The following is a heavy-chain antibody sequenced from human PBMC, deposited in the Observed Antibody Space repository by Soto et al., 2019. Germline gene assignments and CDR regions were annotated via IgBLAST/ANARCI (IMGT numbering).Heavy chain of an antibody. Sequence: PSETLSLTCTVSGGSISSGGYYWSWIRQHPGKGLEWIGYIYYSGSTYYNPSLKSRVTISVDTSKNQFSLKLSSVTAADTAVYYCARAKEVAYPQEVADYYGMDVWGQGTTVTVSS. D-gene: IGHD5-12*01. CDR2: IYYSGST. V-gene: IGHV4-31*03. CDR3: ARAKEVAYPQEVADYYGMDV. CDR1: GGSISSGGYY. J-gene: IGHJ6*02.